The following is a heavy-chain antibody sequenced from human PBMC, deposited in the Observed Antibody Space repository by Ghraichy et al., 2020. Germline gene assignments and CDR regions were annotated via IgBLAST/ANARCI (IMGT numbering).Heavy chain of an antibody. CDR1: GFTFRSYG. Sequence: GRSLRLSCAASGFTFRSYGMHWVRQAPGKGLEWVALISYDGSNKYYADSVKGRFTISRDNSKNTLFLQMNSLRTEDAAVYYCAKDGHRSGYDYNYFYYGMDVWGQGTTVTVSS. D-gene: IGHD3-22*01. V-gene: IGHV3-30*18. CDR3: AKDGHRSGYDYNYFYYGMDV. CDR2: ISYDGSNK. J-gene: IGHJ6*02.